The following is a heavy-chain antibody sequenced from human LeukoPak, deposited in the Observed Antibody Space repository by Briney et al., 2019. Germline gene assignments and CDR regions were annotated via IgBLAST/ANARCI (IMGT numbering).Heavy chain of an antibody. CDR3: ASSGYCSSTSCPYYYGSGSYYPTLDY. Sequence: SQTLSLTCTVSGGSISSGDYYWSWIRQPPGKGLEWIGNIHYSGSTYYNPSLKSRVTISVDTSKNQFSLKLSSVTAADTAVYYCASSGYCSSTSCPYYYGSGSYYPTLDYWGQGTLVTVSS. CDR2: IHYSGST. V-gene: IGHV4-30-4*08. J-gene: IGHJ4*02. D-gene: IGHD3-10*01. CDR1: GGSISSGDYY.